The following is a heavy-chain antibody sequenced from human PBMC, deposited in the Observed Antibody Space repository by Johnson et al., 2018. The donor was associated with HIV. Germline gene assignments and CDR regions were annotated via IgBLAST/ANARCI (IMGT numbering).Heavy chain of an antibody. CDR3: ARDGPRGSYGAFDI. Sequence: VSLVESGGGVVPPGGSLRLSCAASGFTFADSGMHCVRQAPGKGLEWVSGINWNGSNTDYADSVTGRFTIYRDNAMNSLYLQMNGLGAEDTALYYCARDGPRGSYGAFDIWGQGTMVTVSS. V-gene: IGHV3-20*04. J-gene: IGHJ3*02. CDR2: INWNGSNT. D-gene: IGHD1-26*01. CDR1: GFTFADSG.